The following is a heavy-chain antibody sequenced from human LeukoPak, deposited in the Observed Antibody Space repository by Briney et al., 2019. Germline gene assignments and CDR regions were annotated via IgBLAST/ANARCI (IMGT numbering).Heavy chain of an antibody. D-gene: IGHD3-22*01. CDR3: ASGSSYYYDGSGPNGY. CDR1: GFTFSSYA. CDR2: ISYDGSNK. J-gene: IGHJ4*02. V-gene: IGHV3-30-3*01. Sequence: GGSLRLSCAASGFTFSSYAMHWVRQAPGKGLEWVAVISYDGSNKYYADSVKGRFTISRDNSKNTLYLQMNSLRAEDTAVYYCASGSSYYYDGSGPNGYWGQGTLVTVSS.